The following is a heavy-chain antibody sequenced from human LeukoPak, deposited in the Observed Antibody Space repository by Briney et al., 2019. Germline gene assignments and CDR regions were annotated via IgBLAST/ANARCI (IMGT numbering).Heavy chain of an antibody. Sequence: GGSLRLSCAASGLTFNSYAMSWVRQAPGKGLEWVSAISGSGGSTYYADSVKGRFTISRDNSKNTLYLQMNSLRAEDTAVYYCAKVGVNILTGYYSYFDYWGQGTLVTASS. CDR1: GLTFNSYA. CDR3: AKVGVNILTGYYSYFDY. V-gene: IGHV3-23*01. CDR2: ISGSGGST. J-gene: IGHJ4*02. D-gene: IGHD3-9*01.